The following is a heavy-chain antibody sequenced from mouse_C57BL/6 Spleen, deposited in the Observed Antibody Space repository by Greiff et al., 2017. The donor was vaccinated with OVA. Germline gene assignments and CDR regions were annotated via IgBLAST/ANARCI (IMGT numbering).Heavy chain of an antibody. CDR3: TTRSRGAY. Sequence: EVQVVESGAELVRPGASVKLSCTASGFNIKDDYMHWVKQRPEQGLEWIGWIDPENGDTEYASKFQGKATITADTSSNTAYLQLSSLTSEDTAVYYCTTRSRGAYWGQGTLVTVSA. D-gene: IGHD2-14*01. V-gene: IGHV14-4*01. J-gene: IGHJ3*01. CDR2: IDPENGDT. CDR1: GFNIKDDY.